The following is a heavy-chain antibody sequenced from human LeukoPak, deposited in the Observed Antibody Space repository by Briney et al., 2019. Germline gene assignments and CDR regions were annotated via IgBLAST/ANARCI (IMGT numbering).Heavy chain of an antibody. D-gene: IGHD4-11*01. CDR2: INYSGST. Sequence: SETLSLTCAVYGGSFSGYYWSWIRQPPGKGLEWIGEINYSGSTNYNPSLKSRVTISVDTSKNQFSLKLSSVTAADTAVYYCARGPPLYSNYGVRGAYYYYYMDVWGKGTTVTVSS. CDR3: ARGPPLYSNYGVRGAYYYYYMDV. CDR1: GGSFSGYY. V-gene: IGHV4-34*01. J-gene: IGHJ6*03.